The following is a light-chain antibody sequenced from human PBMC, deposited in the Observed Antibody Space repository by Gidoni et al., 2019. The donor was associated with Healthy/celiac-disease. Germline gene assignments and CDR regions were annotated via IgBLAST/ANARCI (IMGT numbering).Light chain of an antibody. Sequence: DIQMTQSPSALSASVGDRVTITCQASQDISNYLNWYQQKPGKDPKLLIYDASNLETGVPSRFSGSGSGTYFTFTISSLQPEDIATYYCQQYDNGYTFGQGTKLEIK. CDR1: QDISNY. J-gene: IGKJ2*01. V-gene: IGKV1-33*01. CDR2: DAS. CDR3: QQYDNGYT.